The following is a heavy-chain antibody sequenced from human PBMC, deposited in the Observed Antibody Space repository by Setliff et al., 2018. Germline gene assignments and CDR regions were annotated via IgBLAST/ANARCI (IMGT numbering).Heavy chain of an antibody. D-gene: IGHD2-15*01. CDR2: ISAYNGNT. J-gene: IGHJ6*03. CDR1: GYTFTSYG. Sequence: ASVKVSCKASGYTFTSYGISWVRQAPGQGLEWMGWISAYNGNTNYAQKLQGRVTMTTDTSTSTAYMELRSLRSDDTAVYYCARVPLPLDIVVVVAATPLEYYYYMDVWGKGTTVTVS. CDR3: ARVPLPLDIVVVVAATPLEYYYYMDV. V-gene: IGHV1-18*01.